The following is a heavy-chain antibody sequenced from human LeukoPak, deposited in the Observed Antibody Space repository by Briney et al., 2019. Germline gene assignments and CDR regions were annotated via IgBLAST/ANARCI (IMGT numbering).Heavy chain of an antibody. V-gene: IGHV4-59*01. CDR1: CCSISSYY. CDR3: ARGSTYYDYVWGSYRFHNWFDP. D-gene: IGHD3-16*02. J-gene: IGHJ5*02. Sequence: VKPSETLSLTCTVACCSISSYYWSWIRQPPGKGLEWTGYIYYSGSTNYNPSLKSRVTISVDTSKNQFSLKLSSVNAADTAVYYCARGSTYYDYVWGSYRFHNWFDPWGQGTLVTVSS. CDR2: IYYSGST.